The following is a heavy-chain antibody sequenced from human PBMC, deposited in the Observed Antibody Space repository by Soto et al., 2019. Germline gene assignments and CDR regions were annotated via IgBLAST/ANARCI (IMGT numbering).Heavy chain of an antibody. V-gene: IGHV4-30-4*01. CDR3: ARRYGGAFDI. Sequence: PSETLSLTCTVSGGSISSRGYHWSWIRQPPGKGLEWIGCIYYSGSTNYNPSLKSRVTMSLDTSKNQFSLKLSSVTAADTAVYYCARRYGGAFDIWGQGTMVTVSS. D-gene: IGHD3-10*01. J-gene: IGHJ3*02. CDR2: IYYSGST. CDR1: GGSISSRGYH.